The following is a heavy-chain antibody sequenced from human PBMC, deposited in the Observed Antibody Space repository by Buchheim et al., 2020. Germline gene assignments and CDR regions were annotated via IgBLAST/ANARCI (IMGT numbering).Heavy chain of an antibody. V-gene: IGHV5-51*07. D-gene: IGHD3-16*01. CDR3: ARHVYTGGYFDY. Sequence: EVQLVQSGAELKKPGESLKISCKASGYTFTSYWIAWVHQMPGKGLEWMGIIYPGDSDSKKSPSFQGQVTMSADKSISTAYPQWSSLKASDTAIYYCARHVYTGGYFDYWGQGTL. J-gene: IGHJ4*02. CDR2: IYPGDSDS. CDR1: GYTFTSYW.